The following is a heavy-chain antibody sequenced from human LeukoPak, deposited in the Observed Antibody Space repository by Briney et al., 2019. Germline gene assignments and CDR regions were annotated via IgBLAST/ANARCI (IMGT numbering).Heavy chain of an antibody. V-gene: IGHV3-30-3*01. D-gene: IGHD4/OR15-4a*01. Sequence: PGGSLRLSCAASGFTFSSYAMHWVRQAPGKGLEWVAVISYDGSNKYYADSVKGRFTISRDNAKNSLYLQMNSLRAEDTAVYYCARASRLSGNFDYWGQGTLVTVSS. CDR2: ISYDGSNK. CDR1: GFTFSSYA. J-gene: IGHJ4*02. CDR3: ARASRLSGNFDY.